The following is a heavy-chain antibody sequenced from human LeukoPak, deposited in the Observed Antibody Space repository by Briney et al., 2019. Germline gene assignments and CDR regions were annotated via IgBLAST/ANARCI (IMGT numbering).Heavy chain of an antibody. D-gene: IGHD3-10*01. J-gene: IGHJ5*02. CDR1: GYTFTSYG. CDR2: ISAYNGNT. V-gene: IGHV1-18*01. Sequence: ASAKVSCKASGYTFTSYGISWVRQAPGQGLERMGWISAYNGNTNYAQKLQGRVTMTTDASTSTAYMELRSLRSDDTAVYYCARDWGYGSISDHYFDPWGQGTLVTVSS. CDR3: ARDWGYGSISDHYFDP.